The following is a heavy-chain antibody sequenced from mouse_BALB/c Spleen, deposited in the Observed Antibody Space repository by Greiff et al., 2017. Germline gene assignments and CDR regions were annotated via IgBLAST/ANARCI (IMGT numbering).Heavy chain of an antibody. V-gene: IGHV7-1*02. CDR3: ARDAFTTAFAY. J-gene: IGHJ3*01. CDR2: SRNKANDYTT. D-gene: IGHD1-2*01. CDR1: GFTFSDFY. Sequence: EVNVVESGGGLVQPGGSLRLSCATSGFTFSDFYMEWVRQPPGKRLEWIAASRNKANDYTTEYSASVKGRFIVSRDTSQSILYLQMNALRAEDTAIYYCARDAFTTAFAYWGQGTLVTVSA.